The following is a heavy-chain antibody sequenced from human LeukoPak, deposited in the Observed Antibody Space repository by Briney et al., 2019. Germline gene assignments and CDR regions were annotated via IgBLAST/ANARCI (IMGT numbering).Heavy chain of an antibody. CDR1: GGSISSSNW. D-gene: IGHD3-10*01. J-gene: IGHJ4*02. V-gene: IGHV4-4*02. CDR2: IYHSGST. CDR3: ASPLWFGELLF. Sequence: SETLSLTCAVSGGSISSSNWWSWVRQPPGQGLEWIGEIYHSGSTNYNPSLKNRVTISVDKSKNQFSLKLSSVTAADTAVYYCASPLWFGELLFWGQGTLVTVSS.